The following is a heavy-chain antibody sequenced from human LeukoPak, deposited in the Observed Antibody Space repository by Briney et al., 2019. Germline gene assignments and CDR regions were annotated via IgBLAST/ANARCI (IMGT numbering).Heavy chain of an antibody. V-gene: IGHV4-59*01. J-gene: IGHJ4*02. D-gene: IGHD6-25*01. CDR2: IFHSGIT. CDR3: ARAETLAAIYFDF. CDR1: GGSISPYY. Sequence: SETLSLTCSVSGGSISPYYWSWFRQPPGKGLEWIGYIFHSGITTYNPSLKSRVTVSLDSSKNQFFLRLTSVTAADTAMYFCARAETLAAIYFDFWGQGSLVTVSS.